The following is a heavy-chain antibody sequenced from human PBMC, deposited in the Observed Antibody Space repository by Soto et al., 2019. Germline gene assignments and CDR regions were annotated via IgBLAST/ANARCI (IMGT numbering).Heavy chain of an antibody. J-gene: IGHJ5*02. CDR2: ISYDGSNK. CDR3: ARESTPLDYISTGWFDP. V-gene: IGHV3-30-3*01. Sequence: TGGSLRLSCAASGFTFSSYAMHWVRQAPGKGLEWVAVISYDGSNKYYADSVKGRFTISRDNSKNTLYLQMNSLRAEDTAVYYCARESTPLDYISTGWFDPWGQGTLVTVSS. CDR1: GFTFSSYA. D-gene: IGHD4-4*01.